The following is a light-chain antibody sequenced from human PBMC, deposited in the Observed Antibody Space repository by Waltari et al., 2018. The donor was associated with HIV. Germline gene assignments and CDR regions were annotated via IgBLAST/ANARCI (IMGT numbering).Light chain of an antibody. J-gene: IGKJ2*01. CDR3: QQCGGSPGT. V-gene: IGKV3D-20*01. CDR2: DAS. CDR1: QSISSY. Sequence: EIVLTQSPATLSLSPGERATLSFGASQSISSYLAWYQQKPGLAPRLLIYDASNRAPGIPDRFSGSGSGTEFTLTISRLEPEDFAVYYCQQCGGSPGTFGQGTKLEI.